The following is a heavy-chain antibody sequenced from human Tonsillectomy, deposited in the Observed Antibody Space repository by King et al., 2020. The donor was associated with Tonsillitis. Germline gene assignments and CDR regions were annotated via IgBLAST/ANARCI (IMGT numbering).Heavy chain of an antibody. Sequence: QLVQSGGGLVQPGGSLRLSCAASGFTFSSYAMSWVRQAPGKGLEWVSAISGSGGSTYYADSVKGRFTISRDNSKNTLYLQMNSLRAEDTAVYYCAKDWGGPTVTYLYYFDYWGHGTLVTVSS. J-gene: IGHJ4*01. D-gene: IGHD4-17*01. CDR3: AKDWGGPTVTYLYYFDY. CDR2: ISGSGGST. CDR1: GFTFSSYA. V-gene: IGHV3-23*04.